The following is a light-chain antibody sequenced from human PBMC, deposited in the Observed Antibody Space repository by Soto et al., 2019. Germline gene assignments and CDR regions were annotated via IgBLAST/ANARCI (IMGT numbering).Light chain of an antibody. CDR3: QHFGSSPRT. CDR2: GAS. CDR1: QSVSNNY. Sequence: EIVLTQSPGTLSLSPGERATLSCRASQSVSNNYLAWYQQKPGQAPRLLIYGASSRATGIPDRFSGSGSGTDFTLTVSRLEHEDSAVYYCQHFGSSPRTFGQGTKVEIK. J-gene: IGKJ1*01. V-gene: IGKV3-20*01.